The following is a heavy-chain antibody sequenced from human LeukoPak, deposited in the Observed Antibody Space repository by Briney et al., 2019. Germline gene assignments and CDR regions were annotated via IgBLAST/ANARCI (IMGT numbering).Heavy chain of an antibody. CDR2: IKQDGTEK. Sequence: QPGGSLRLSCTASGFSFSSYWMSWARQTPGKGLEWVASIKQDGTEKYYVDSVKGRFTISKDNSKNSLYLQMNTLRAEDTAVYYCAREEHSTYAYWGQGTLVTVSS. CDR3: AREEHSTYAY. J-gene: IGHJ4*02. CDR1: GFSFSSYW. V-gene: IGHV3-7*01. D-gene: IGHD1/OR15-1a*01.